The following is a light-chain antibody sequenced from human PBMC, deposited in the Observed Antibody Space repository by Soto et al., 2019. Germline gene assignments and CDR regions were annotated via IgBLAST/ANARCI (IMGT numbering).Light chain of an antibody. Sequence: QSVLTLPPSVSAAPGQKVTISCSGSSSNIGTNYVSWYQQLPGTAPKLLIYENNKRPSGIPDRFSGSRSGTSATLGITGLQTGDEADCYCGTWDSSLSGNIVFGTGTKVTVL. CDR3: GTWDSSLSGNIV. CDR1: SSNIGTNY. V-gene: IGLV1-51*02. J-gene: IGLJ1*01. CDR2: ENN.